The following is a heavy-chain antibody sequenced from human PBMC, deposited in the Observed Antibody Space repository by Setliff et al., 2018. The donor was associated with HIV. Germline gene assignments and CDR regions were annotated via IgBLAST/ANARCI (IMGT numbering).Heavy chain of an antibody. V-gene: IGHV3-48*01. CDR1: GFTFSSYS. J-gene: IGHJ4*02. Sequence: PGGSLRLSCAASGFTFSSYSMNWVRQAPGKGLEWISYNGIINGAKHYADSMEGRFTISRDDAKNSLYLQMDSLRAEDTAVYYCVRDRDRAFDYWGQGILVTVSS. CDR2: NGIINGAK. CDR3: VRDRDRAFDY.